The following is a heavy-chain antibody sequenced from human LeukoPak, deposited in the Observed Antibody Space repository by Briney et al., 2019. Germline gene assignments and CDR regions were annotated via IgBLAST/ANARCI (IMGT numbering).Heavy chain of an antibody. CDR1: GYIFTNYG. V-gene: IGHV5-51*01. J-gene: IGHJ4*02. CDR3: ARYCSGGICYSKGFDY. CDR2: IYPADSDT. D-gene: IGHD2-15*01. Sequence: GESLKISCKGSGYIFTNYGIGWVRQMPGKGLEWMGIIYPADSDTRYSPSFQGQVTISADKSISTAYLQWSSLKASDTAMYYCARYCSGGICYSKGFDYWGQGALVTVSS.